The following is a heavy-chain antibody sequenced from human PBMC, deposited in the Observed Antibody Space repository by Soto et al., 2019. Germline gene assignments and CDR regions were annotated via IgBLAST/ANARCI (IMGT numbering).Heavy chain of an antibody. CDR1: GGTFSSYA. D-gene: IGHD1-26*01. CDR2: IIPIFGTA. Sequence: QVQLVQSGAEVKKPGSSVKVSCKASGGTFSSYAISWVRQAPGQGLEWMGGIIPIFGTANYAQKFQGRVTITADESTSTAYMELSSLRSEDTAVYYCAREGAIVGATFSVGAAGMDVWGQGTTVTVSS. J-gene: IGHJ6*02. CDR3: AREGAIVGATFSVGAAGMDV. V-gene: IGHV1-69*01.